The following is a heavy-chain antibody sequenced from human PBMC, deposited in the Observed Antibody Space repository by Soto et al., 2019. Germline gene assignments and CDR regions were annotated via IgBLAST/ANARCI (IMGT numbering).Heavy chain of an antibody. CDR3: ARAPVGFGELFSHDYYYYMDV. V-gene: IGHV3-7*01. CDR2: IKQDGSEK. J-gene: IGHJ6*03. CDR1: GFTFSSYW. D-gene: IGHD3-10*01. Sequence: GGSLRLSCAASGFTFSSYWMSWVRQAPGKGLEWVANIKQDGSEKYYVDSVKGRFTISRDNAKNSLYLQMNSLRAEDTAVYYCARAPVGFGELFSHDYYYYMDVWGKGTTVTVSS.